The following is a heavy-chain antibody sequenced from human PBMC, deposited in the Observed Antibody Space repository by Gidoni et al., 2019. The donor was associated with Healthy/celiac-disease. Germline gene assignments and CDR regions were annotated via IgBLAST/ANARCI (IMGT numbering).Heavy chain of an antibody. CDR3: ARGPRKYDYVWGSYRPFDY. D-gene: IGHD3-16*02. Sequence: QVQLQQWGAGLLKPSETLSLTCAVYGGSFSGYYWSWIRQPPGKGLEWIGEINHSGSTNYNPSLKSRVTISVDTSKNQFSLKLSSVTAADTAVYYCARGPRKYDYVWGSYRPFDYWGQGTLVTVSS. J-gene: IGHJ4*02. V-gene: IGHV4-34*01. CDR2: INHSGST. CDR1: GGSFSGYY.